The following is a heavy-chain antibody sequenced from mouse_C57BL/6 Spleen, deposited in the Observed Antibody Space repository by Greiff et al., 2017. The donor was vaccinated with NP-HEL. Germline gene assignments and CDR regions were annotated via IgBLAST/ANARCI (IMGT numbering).Heavy chain of an antibody. CDR2: ISSGSSTI. D-gene: IGHD2-4*01. V-gene: IGHV5-17*01. CDR1: GFTFSDYG. CDR3: ARPGDYDDGVALAY. J-gene: IGHJ3*01. Sequence: EVQLVESGGGLVKPGGSLKLSCAASGFTFSDYGMHWVRQAPEKGLEWVAYISSGSSTIYYADTVKGRFTISRDNAKNTLFLQMTSLRSEDTAMYYCARPGDYDDGVALAYWGQGTLVTVSA.